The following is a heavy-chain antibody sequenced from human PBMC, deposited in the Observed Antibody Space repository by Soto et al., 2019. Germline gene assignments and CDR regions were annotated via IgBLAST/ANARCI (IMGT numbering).Heavy chain of an antibody. CDR1: GFTFGSYG. V-gene: IGHV3-30*18. D-gene: IGHD2-2*01. Sequence: GGSLRLSCAASGFTFGSYGMHWVRQAPGKGLEWVAVISYDGSNKYYADSVKGRFTISRDNSKNTLYLQMNSLRAEDTAVYYCAKDPYCSSTSCYSDRVDYWGQGTLVTVSS. J-gene: IGHJ4*02. CDR2: ISYDGSNK. CDR3: AKDPYCSSTSCYSDRVDY.